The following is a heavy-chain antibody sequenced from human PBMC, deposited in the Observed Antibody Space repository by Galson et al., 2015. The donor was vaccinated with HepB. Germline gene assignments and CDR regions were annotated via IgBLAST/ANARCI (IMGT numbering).Heavy chain of an antibody. J-gene: IGHJ4*02. CDR3: TKEKTMIVVARPYYFDY. Sequence: SLRLSCAASGFTFDDYAMHWVRQAPGKGLKWVSTISWNSGRIGYADSVKGRFTISRDNAKNSLYLQMNSLRPEDTALYYCTKEKTMIVVARPYYFDYWGQGTLVTVSS. V-gene: IGHV3-9*01. D-gene: IGHD3-22*01. CDR2: ISWNSGRI. CDR1: GFTFDDYA.